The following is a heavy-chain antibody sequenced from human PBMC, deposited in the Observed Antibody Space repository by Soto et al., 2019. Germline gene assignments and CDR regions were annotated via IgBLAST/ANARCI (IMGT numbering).Heavy chain of an antibody. CDR3: ARGVTYSSGWRPIRGGMDV. CDR2: INHSGST. D-gene: IGHD6-19*01. Sequence: SETLSLTCAVSGGSFSGYYWSWIRQPPGKGLEWIGEINHSGSTNYNPSLKSRVTISVDTSKNQFSLKLSSVTAADTAVYYCARGVTYSSGWRPIRGGMDVWGQGTTVTVSS. CDR1: GGSFSGYY. J-gene: IGHJ6*02. V-gene: IGHV4-34*01.